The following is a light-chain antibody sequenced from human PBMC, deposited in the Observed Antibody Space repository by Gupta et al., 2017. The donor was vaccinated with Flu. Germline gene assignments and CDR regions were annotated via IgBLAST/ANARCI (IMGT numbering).Light chain of an antibody. Sequence: RATLSCRARQSVGGTYLAWYQQKPGQAPRLLIYGASSRATGIPDRFSGTGSGADFTLTISRLEPEDFGVYYCQQYGSPPPLTFGGGTKVEIK. CDR3: QQYGSPPPLT. CDR2: GAS. J-gene: IGKJ4*01. V-gene: IGKV3-20*01. CDR1: QSVGGTY.